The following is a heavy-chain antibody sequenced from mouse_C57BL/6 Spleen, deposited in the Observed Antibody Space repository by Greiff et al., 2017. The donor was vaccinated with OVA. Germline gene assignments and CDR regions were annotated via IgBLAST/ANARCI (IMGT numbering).Heavy chain of an antibody. CDR3: TRGGNYYGSSSLLDV. V-gene: IGHV5-9-1*02. Sequence: EVQLVESGAGLVKPGGSLKLSCAASGFTFSSYAMSWVRQTPEKRLEWVAYISSGGDYIYYADTVKGRFTISRDNARNTLYLQMSSLKSEDTAMYYCTRGGNYYGSSSLLDVWGTGTTVTVSS. J-gene: IGHJ1*03. CDR1: GFTFSSYA. D-gene: IGHD1-1*01. CDR2: ISSGGDYI.